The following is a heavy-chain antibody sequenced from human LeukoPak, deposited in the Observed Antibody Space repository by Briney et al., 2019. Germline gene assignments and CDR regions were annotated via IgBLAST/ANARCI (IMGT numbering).Heavy chain of an antibody. V-gene: IGHV3-21*01. CDR2: IISSGTYI. CDR1: GFTFSSYS. J-gene: IGHJ4*02. CDR3: ARDGDILTGYYFDY. Sequence: GGSLRLSCAASGFTFSSYSMNWVRQAPGKGLEWVSSIISSGTYIYYADSVKGRFTISRGNARNSLSLQMNSLRAEDTAVYYCARDGDILTGYYFDYWGQGTLVTVSS. D-gene: IGHD3-9*01.